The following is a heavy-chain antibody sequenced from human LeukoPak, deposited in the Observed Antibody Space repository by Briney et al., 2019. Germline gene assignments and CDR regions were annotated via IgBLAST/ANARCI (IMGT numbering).Heavy chain of an antibody. CDR3: ARQRVMLTGTGGTWIDP. V-gene: IGHV3-23*01. CDR1: GFTFSDYY. D-gene: IGHD1/OR15-1a*01. Sequence: GGSLRLSCAASGFTFSDYYMSWIRQAPGKGLEWVSGLSGSGRATYYAHSVKGRFTISRENSKNAMFLQMNSLRVDDTAVYYCARQRVMLTGTGGTWIDPWGQGTLVTVSS. J-gene: IGHJ5*02. CDR2: LSGSGRAT.